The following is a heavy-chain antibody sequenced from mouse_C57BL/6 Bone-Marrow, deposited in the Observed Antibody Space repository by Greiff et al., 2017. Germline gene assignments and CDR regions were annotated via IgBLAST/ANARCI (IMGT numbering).Heavy chain of an antibody. CDR2: INPSTGGT. J-gene: IGHJ3*01. D-gene: IGHD4-1*01. Sequence: VQLKESGPELVKPGASVKISCKASGYSFTSYYMNWVKQSPEKSLEWIGEINPSTGGTTYNQKFKAKATLTVDKSSSTAYMQLKSLTSEDSAVYYCAEANWAGFAYGGRGTVVTVSA. V-gene: IGHV1-42*01. CDR1: GYSFTSYY. CDR3: AEANWAGFAY.